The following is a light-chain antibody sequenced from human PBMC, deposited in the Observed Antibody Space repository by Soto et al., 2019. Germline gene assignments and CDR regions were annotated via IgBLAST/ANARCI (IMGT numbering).Light chain of an antibody. CDR1: QSVSSTY. Sequence: EIVLTQSPGTLSLSPEERATISCRASQSVSSTYFAWYQQKPGQAPSLLIYVASNRATGIPDRFSGSGSGTDFTLTITSLEPEDFAVYFCQQYVASPPLTFGGGTKVEIK. V-gene: IGKV3-20*01. CDR2: VAS. CDR3: QQYVASPPLT. J-gene: IGKJ4*01.